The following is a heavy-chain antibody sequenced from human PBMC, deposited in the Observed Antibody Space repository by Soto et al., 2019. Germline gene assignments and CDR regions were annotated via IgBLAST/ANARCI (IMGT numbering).Heavy chain of an antibody. D-gene: IGHD2-2*01. CDR1: GGSISSSSYY. Sequence: PSETLSLTCTVSGGSISSSSYYWGWIRQPPGKGLEWIGSIYYSGSTYYNPSLKSRVTISVDTSKNQFSLKLSSVTAADTAVYYCARRGVPAAIRWFAPWGQGTLVTVSS. CDR2: IYYSGST. V-gene: IGHV4-39*01. J-gene: IGHJ5*02. CDR3: ARRGVPAAIRWFAP.